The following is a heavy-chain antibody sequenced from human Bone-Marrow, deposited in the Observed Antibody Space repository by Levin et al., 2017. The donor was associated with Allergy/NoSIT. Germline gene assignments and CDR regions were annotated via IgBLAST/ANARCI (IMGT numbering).Heavy chain of an antibody. CDR3: ARHVYGDNSGFDY. CDR1: GASISDYY. D-gene: IGHD4-23*01. V-gene: IGHV4-59*08. J-gene: IGHJ4*02. CDR2: SYYSWST. Sequence: GSLRLSCTVSGASISDYYWSWIRQPPGKGLEWIGYSYYSWSTNYNPSLKSRVTISVDTSKNQFSLKLTSVTAADTAVYYCARHVYGDNSGFDYWGQGTLVTVSS.